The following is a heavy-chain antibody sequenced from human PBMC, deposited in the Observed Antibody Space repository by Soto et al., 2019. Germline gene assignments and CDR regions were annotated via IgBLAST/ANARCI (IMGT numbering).Heavy chain of an antibody. CDR1: GGSISSSSYY. CDR3: ARISVFWSGYPQNWFDP. CDR2: IYYSGST. D-gene: IGHD3-3*01. J-gene: IGHJ5*02. V-gene: IGHV4-39*01. Sequence: PSETLSLTCTVSGGSISSSSYYWGWIRQPPGKGLEWIGSIYYSGSTYYNPSLKSRVTISVDTSKNQFSLKLSSVTAADTAVYYFARISVFWSGYPQNWFDPGGQGTLVTVSS.